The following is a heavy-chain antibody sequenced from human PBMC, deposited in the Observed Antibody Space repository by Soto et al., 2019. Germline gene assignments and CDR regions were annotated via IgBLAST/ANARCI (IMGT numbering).Heavy chain of an antibody. D-gene: IGHD2-2*01. V-gene: IGHV1-46*01. CDR1: GYNFISHY. CDR3: ARDYLSSKSSLSYFDY. CDR2: INPSGGST. J-gene: IGHJ4*02. Sequence: QVLLVQSGAEVTRPGASLKVSCKASGYNFISHYIHWVRQAPGQGLEWMGFINPSGGSTTHAKNFQGRLSMTSDTSTSTVYMELSGLRSEDAAVYYCARDYLSSKSSLSYFDYWGQGTLVTVSS.